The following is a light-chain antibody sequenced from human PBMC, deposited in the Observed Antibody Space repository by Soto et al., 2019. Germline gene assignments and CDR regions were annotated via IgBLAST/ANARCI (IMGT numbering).Light chain of an antibody. CDR1: QDIRSD. CDR3: LQDTQHPLT. V-gene: IGKV1-6*01. J-gene: IGKJ4*01. CDR2: ATS. Sequence: IQLTQSPAMQSASVGARVTITCRASQDIRSDLGWYQQRPGKAPQLLIYATSSLQSGVPSRFSGSGSGTDFTLNISSVQPEDFATYHCLQDTQHPLTFGGGTKVDIK.